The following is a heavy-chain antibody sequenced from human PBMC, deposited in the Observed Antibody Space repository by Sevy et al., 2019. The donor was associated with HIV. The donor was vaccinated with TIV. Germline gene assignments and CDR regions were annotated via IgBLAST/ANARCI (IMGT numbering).Heavy chain of an antibody. CDR2: IWYDGSYK. Sequence: GGSLRLSCAASGFTFSNYGMHWVRQAPGKGLEWVAVIWYDGSYKYYADSVKGRFTISRDNTKRTLYLQMNSLRAEDRARNYCAKTFAIFGVLMSPDFYPWGQGTLVTVSS. D-gene: IGHD3-3*01. V-gene: IGHV3-33*06. CDR3: AKTFAIFGVLMSPDFYP. J-gene: IGHJ5*02. CDR1: GFTFSNYG.